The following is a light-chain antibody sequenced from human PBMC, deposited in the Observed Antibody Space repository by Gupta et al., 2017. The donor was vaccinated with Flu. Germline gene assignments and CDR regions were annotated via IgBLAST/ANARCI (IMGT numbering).Light chain of an antibody. CDR2: DDN. V-gene: IGLV6-57*03. CDR1: SGSIASNY. J-gene: IGLJ3*02. CDR3: QSSDSSKWV. Sequence: NCMLTPPHSVSESPGKTVTISCTRSSGSIASNYVQWYQQRPATAPIHLIYDDNQRPSAVPDRFSGSIDSSSNSAPLTISGLKTEDEADYYCQSSDSSKWVFGGGTKLTVL.